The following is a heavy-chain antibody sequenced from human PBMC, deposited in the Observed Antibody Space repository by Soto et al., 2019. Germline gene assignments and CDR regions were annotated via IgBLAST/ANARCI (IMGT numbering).Heavy chain of an antibody. D-gene: IGHD4-17*01. J-gene: IGHJ4*02. CDR1: GFPFSSYG. Sequence: QVQLVESGGGVFQPGRSLNPSCAASGFPFSSYGLHWVRQVPGKGLEWVAVISYDGSNKYYADSVKGRFTISRDNSKNTLYLQMNSLRAEDTAVYYCAKDPTYGDYASYFDYWGQGTLVTVSS. CDR3: AKDPTYGDYASYFDY. V-gene: IGHV3-30*18. CDR2: ISYDGSNK.